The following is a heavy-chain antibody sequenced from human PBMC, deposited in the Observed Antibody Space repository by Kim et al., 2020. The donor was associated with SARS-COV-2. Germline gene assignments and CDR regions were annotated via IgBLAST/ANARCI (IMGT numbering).Heavy chain of an antibody. J-gene: IGHJ6*02. D-gene: IGHD3-10*01. Sequence: SETLSLTCTVSGGSISSGGYYWSWIRQHPGKGLEWIGYIYYSGSTYYNPSLKSRVTISVDTSKNQFSLKLSSVTAADTAVYYCARDGARYYGSGSYYRGDYYYGMDVWGQGTTVTVSS. V-gene: IGHV4-31*03. CDR3: ARDGARYYGSGSYYRGDYYYGMDV. CDR2: IYYSGST. CDR1: GGSISSGGYY.